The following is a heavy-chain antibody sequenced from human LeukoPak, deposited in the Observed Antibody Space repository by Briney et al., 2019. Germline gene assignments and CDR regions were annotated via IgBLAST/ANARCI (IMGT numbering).Heavy chain of an antibody. CDR1: GGSISNYY. CDR3: ARRYYDGSGRAFDY. D-gene: IGHD3-10*01. V-gene: IGHV4-59*12. Sequence: SETLSLTCTVSGGSISNYYWSWIRQPPGKGLEWIGYIYYSGSTNYNPSLKSRVTISVDTSKNQFSLKLTSVTAADTAVYFCARRYYDGSGRAFDYWGPGTLVTVSS. J-gene: IGHJ4*02. CDR2: IYYSGST.